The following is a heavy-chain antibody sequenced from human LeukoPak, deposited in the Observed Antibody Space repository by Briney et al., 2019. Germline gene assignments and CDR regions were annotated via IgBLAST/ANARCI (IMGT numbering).Heavy chain of an antibody. J-gene: IGHJ4*02. CDR2: ISSSGSTI. D-gene: IGHD4-17*01. Sequence: GGSLRLSCVVSGFTFSNYEVYWVRQAPGKGLEWVSYISSSGSTIYYADSVKGRFTISRVNAKNSLFLQMNTLRAEDTAVYYCASSMTTVTSPAYWGQGTLVTVSS. V-gene: IGHV3-48*03. CDR1: GFTFSNYE. CDR3: ASSMTTVTSPAY.